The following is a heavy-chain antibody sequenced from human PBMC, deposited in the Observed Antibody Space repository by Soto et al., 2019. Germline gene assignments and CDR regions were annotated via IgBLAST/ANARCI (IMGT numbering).Heavy chain of an antibody. D-gene: IGHD6-19*01. CDR1: GFTFSSYA. V-gene: IGHV3-23*01. CDR2: ISGTVGTT. Sequence: EVQLLESGGALVQPGGSLRLSCAASGFTFSSYAMSWVRQAPGKGLEWVSAISGTVGTTYYADSVKGRFTISRDNSKNTLYHQMNSLRAEDTAVYYCAKLEGGNTTGWLRAFDIWGQGTMVTVSS. CDR3: AKLEGGNTTGWLRAFDI. J-gene: IGHJ3*02.